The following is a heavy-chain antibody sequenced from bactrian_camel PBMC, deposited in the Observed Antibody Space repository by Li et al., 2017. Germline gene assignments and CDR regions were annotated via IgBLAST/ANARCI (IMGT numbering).Heavy chain of an antibody. J-gene: IGHJ4*01. CDR2: KESDGSS. D-gene: IGHD3*01. CDR1: GFTYGPDC. V-gene: IGHV3S53*01. Sequence: QVQLVESGGGSVQSGGSLRLSCAVSGFTYGPDCMGWFRQAPGKEREWVAVKESDGSSRFADSVNGRFTISQNNAKNTMYLQMDSLEPEDTGMYFCAAKATDCSQWNAYFYFGQGTQVTVS. CDR3: AAKATDCSQWNAYFY.